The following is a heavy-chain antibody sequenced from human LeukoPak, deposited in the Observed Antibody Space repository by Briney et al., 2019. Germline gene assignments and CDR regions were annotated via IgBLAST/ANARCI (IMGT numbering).Heavy chain of an antibody. V-gene: IGHV3-11*06. J-gene: IGHJ4*02. CDR1: GFTFSDHY. CDR3: ARYPTAMVSFDY. CDR2: ISSSSTYT. D-gene: IGHD5-18*01. Sequence: GGSLRLSCAASGFTFSDHYMSWIRQAPGKGLEWVSYISSSSTYTNYADSVKGRFTISRDNAKNSLYLQMNSLRAEDTAVYYCARYPTAMVSFDYWGQGTLVTVSS.